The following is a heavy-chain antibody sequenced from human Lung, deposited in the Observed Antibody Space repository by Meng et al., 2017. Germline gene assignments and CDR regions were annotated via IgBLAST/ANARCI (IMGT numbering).Heavy chain of an antibody. CDR1: GGSFSDYY. D-gene: IGHD4-11*01. V-gene: IGHV4-34*01. Sequence: QVQSHQWGAGLLKPSATLSLTCVVSGGSFSDYYWSWIRQPPGKGLEWIGEINHSGSTNYNPSLESRATISVDTSQNNLSLKLSSVTAADSAVYYCARGPTTMAHDFDYWGQGTLVTVSS. J-gene: IGHJ4*02. CDR2: INHSGST. CDR3: ARGPTTMAHDFDY.